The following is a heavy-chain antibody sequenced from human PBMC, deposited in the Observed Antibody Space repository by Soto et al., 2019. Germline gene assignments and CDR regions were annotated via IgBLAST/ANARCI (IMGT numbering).Heavy chain of an antibody. Sequence: GGSLRLSCAASGFTFTTYWMSWVRQAPGKGLEWVANIKKDGSEKYYVDSVKGRFTISRDNAKNSVYLQMNSLGVEDTAVYYCARGQQLVFWGQGTLVTVSS. CDR3: ARGQQLVF. CDR2: IKKDGSEK. V-gene: IGHV3-7*05. J-gene: IGHJ4*02. D-gene: IGHD6-13*01. CDR1: GFTFTTYW.